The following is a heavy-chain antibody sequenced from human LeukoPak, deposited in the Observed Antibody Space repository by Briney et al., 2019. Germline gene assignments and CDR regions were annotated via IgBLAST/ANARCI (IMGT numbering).Heavy chain of an antibody. CDR1: GFTVSSNY. Sequence: GGSLRLSCAASGFTVSSNYMSWVRQAPGKGLEWVSVIYSGGSTYYADSVKGRFTISRHNSKNTLYLQMNSLRAEDTAVYYCARGPQNYYGSGSLDYWGQGTLVTVSS. V-gene: IGHV3-53*04. CDR2: IYSGGST. D-gene: IGHD3-10*01. J-gene: IGHJ4*02. CDR3: ARGPQNYYGSGSLDY.